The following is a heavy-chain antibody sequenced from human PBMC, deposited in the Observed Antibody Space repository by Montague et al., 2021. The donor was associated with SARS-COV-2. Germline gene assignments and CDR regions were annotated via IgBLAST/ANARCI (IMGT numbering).Heavy chain of an antibody. CDR2: IYYSGTT. D-gene: IGHD6-19*01. Sequence: SETLSLTCSVSGASISSHYWSWIRQSPGRGLEWIGYIYYSGTTIYNPSLESRVTISVDTSSNVFSLKLRSVTAADTAIYYCARYEAVADAFDIWGQGTLVIVSS. J-gene: IGHJ3*02. CDR3: ARYEAVADAFDI. V-gene: IGHV4-59*11. CDR1: GASISSHY.